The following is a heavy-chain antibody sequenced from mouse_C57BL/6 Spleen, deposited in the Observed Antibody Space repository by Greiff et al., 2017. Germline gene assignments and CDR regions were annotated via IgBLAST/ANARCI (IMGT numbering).Heavy chain of an antibody. CDR1: GFSLTSYG. Sequence: QVQLQQSGPGLVAPSQSLSITCTVSGFSLTSYGVSWVRQPPGKGLEWLGVIWGDGSTNYHSALISRLSISKDNSKIQVFLKLNILQTDDTATYYCATFYYDYDEEAWFAYWGQGTLVTVSA. V-gene: IGHV2-3*01. CDR2: IWGDGST. J-gene: IGHJ3*01. D-gene: IGHD2-4*01. CDR3: ATFYYDYDEEAWFAY.